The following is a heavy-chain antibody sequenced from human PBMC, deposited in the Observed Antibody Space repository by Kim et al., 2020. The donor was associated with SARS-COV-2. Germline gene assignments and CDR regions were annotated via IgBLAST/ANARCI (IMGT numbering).Heavy chain of an antibody. J-gene: IGHJ2*01. Sequence: GGSLRLSCAASGFTVSSNYMSWVRQAPGKGLEWVSVIYSGGSTYYADSVKGRFTISRDNSKNTLYLQMNSLRAEDTAVYYCARSGYGSGSYYIKYWYFDLWGGGPLVTVSS. CDR3: ARSGYGSGSYYIKYWYFDL. D-gene: IGHD3-10*01. CDR2: IYSGGST. CDR1: GFTVSSNY. V-gene: IGHV3-53*01.